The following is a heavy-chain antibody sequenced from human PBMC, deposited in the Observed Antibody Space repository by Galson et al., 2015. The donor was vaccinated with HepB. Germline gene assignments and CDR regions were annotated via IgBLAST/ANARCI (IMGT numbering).Heavy chain of an antibody. D-gene: IGHD6-13*01. CDR1: GYTLTESS. CDR3: ATDGAPSSSWQSYYYGMDV. Sequence: SVKVSCKVSGYTLTESSMHWVRQAPGKGLEWMGGFDPEDGETIYAQKFQGRVTMTEDTSTDTAYMELSSLRSEDTAVYYCATDGAPSSSWQSYYYGMDVWGQGTTVTVSS. J-gene: IGHJ6*02. CDR2: FDPEDGET. V-gene: IGHV1-24*01.